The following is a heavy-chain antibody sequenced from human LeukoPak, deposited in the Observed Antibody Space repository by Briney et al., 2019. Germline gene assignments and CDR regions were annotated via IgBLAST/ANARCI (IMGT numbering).Heavy chain of an antibody. D-gene: IGHD3-3*01. J-gene: IGHJ4*02. CDR2: IIPILGIA. V-gene: IGHV1-69*04. CDR1: GGTFSSYT. Sequence: KPGSSGKGSCKASGGTFSSYTISWVRQAPGQGLEWMGRIIPILGIANYAQKFQGRVAITADKSTSTAYMELSSLRSEDTAVYYCAREFDFWSGYLDYWGQGTLVTVSS. CDR3: AREFDFWSGYLDY.